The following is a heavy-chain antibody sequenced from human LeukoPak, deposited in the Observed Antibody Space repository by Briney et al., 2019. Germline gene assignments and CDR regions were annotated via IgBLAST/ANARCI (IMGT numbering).Heavy chain of an antibody. Sequence: VASVKVSCKASRYTFTSYGISWVRQAPGQGLEWMGWISAYNGNTNYAQKLQGRVTMTTDTSTSTAYMELRSLRSDDTAVYYCARQSPQSIIAVAGNFDYWGQGTLVTVSS. CDR2: ISAYNGNT. CDR3: ARQSPQSIIAVAGNFDY. CDR1: RYTFTSYG. D-gene: IGHD6-19*01. J-gene: IGHJ4*02. V-gene: IGHV1-18*01.